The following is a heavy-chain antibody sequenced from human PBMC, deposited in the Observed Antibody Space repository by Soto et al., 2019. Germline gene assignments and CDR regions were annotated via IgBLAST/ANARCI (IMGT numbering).Heavy chain of an antibody. CDR3: ARAQWDIVVVPAAIADKLYGMDV. V-gene: IGHV1-69*06. D-gene: IGHD2-2*01. CDR1: GGTFSSYA. CDR2: IIPIFGTA. Sequence: SVKVFCKASGGTFSSYAISWVRQAPGQGLEWMGGIIPIFGTANYAQKFQGRVTITADKSTSTAYMELSSLRSEDTAVYYCARAQWDIVVVPAAIADKLYGMDVWGQGTTVTVSS. J-gene: IGHJ6*02.